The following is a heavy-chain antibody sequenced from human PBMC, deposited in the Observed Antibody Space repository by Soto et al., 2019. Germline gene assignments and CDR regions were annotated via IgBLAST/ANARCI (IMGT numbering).Heavy chain of an antibody. J-gene: IGHJ5*02. CDR1: GGSISSYH. CDR3: ARSYSGTFYGYDT. D-gene: IGHD1-26*01. CDR2: VFYTGST. Sequence: SETLSLTCTVSGGSISSYHWSWIRQSPGKGLGWIGYVFYTGSTKYNPALKRRVTISVDTSKNQCSLKLSSVSAADTVLYYCARSYSGTFYGYDTWGQGILVTVSS. V-gene: IGHV4-59*01.